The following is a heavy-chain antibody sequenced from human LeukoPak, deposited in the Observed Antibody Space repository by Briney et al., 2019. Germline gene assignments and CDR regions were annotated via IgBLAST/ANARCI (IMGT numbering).Heavy chain of an antibody. J-gene: IGHJ4*02. V-gene: IGHV3-64D*06. CDR1: GFTFTRYA. CDR3: VPDALYGDYGLDH. CDR2: ISANGGST. Sequence: GGSLRLSCSASGFTFTRYALHWVRKAPGKGLEVVSTISANGGSTYYADSVKGRFTISRHNSKNTLNLQMSSLRTEDTAVYYCVPDALYGDYGLDHWGQGTLVTVSS. D-gene: IGHD4-17*01.